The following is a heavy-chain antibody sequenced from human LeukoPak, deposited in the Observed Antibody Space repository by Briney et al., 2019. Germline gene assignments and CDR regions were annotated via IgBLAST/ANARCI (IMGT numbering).Heavy chain of an antibody. V-gene: IGHV4-38-2*02. CDR1: GYSISSGYY. Sequence: SETLSLTCTVSGYSISSGYYWGWIRQAPGKGLEWIGSIYHSGSTYYNPSLKSRVTISVDTSKNQFSLKLSSGTAADTSVYYCARRAYDSSGYYWDYWGQGTLVTVSS. CDR3: ARRAYDSSGYYWDY. J-gene: IGHJ4*02. D-gene: IGHD3-22*01. CDR2: IYHSGST.